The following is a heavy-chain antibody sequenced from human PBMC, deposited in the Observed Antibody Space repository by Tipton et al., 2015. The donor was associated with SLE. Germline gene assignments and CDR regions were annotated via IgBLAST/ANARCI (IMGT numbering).Heavy chain of an antibody. CDR1: GGSISSSSYY. CDR3: ARTRYCSSTSCYTPHAFDI. V-gene: IGHV4-39*01. J-gene: IGHJ3*02. D-gene: IGHD2-2*01. CDR2: IYYSGGT. Sequence: TLSLTCTVSGGSISSSSYYWGWIRQPPGKGLEWIGSIYYSGGTYYNPSLKSRVTISVDTSKNQFSLKLNSVTAADTAVYYCARTRYCSSTSCYTPHAFDIWGQGTMVTVSS.